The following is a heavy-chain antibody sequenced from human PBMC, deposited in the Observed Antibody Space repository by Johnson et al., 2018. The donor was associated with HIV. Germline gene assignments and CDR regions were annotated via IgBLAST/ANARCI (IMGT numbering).Heavy chain of an antibody. Sequence: VQLVESGGGLVKPGGSLRLSCAASGFTFSNAWMSWVRQAPGKGLVWVGFIRSKAYGGTTEYAASVKGRFTISRDDSKSIAYLQMNSLRTEDTGVYYCTRGRGSGLYGTAFDIWGQGKMVTVAS. J-gene: IGHJ3*02. CDR1: GFTFSNAW. CDR3: TRGRGSGLYGTAFDI. D-gene: IGHD6-19*01. V-gene: IGHV3-49*04. CDR2: IRSKAYGGTT.